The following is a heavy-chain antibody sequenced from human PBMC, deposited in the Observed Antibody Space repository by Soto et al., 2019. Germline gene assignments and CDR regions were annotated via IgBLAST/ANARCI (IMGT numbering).Heavy chain of an antibody. J-gene: IGHJ4*02. V-gene: IGHV3-11*01. D-gene: IGHD3-3*01. CDR2: ISSSGSTI. Sequence: QVQLVESGGGLVKPGRSLRLSCAASGFTFSDYYMRWIRQAPGKGLEWVSYISSSGSTIYYADSVKGRFTISRDNAKNSLYLQMNGVRAEDTAVYYCARVERGITIFGVVIQPFDYWGQGTLVTVFS. CDR3: ARVERGITIFGVVIQPFDY. CDR1: GFTFSDYY.